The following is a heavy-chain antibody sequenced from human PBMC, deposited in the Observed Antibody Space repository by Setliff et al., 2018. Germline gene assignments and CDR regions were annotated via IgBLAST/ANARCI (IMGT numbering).Heavy chain of an antibody. CDR1: GASVRSHY. Sequence: SETLSLTCTVSGASVRSHYWSWIRQSPEKGLEWIGFFFYSGDTKSNPSLKSRVTMSVDTSKNQFSLKLNSVTAADTAVYYCARDRTFYGSGTYTRYFDYWGQGTLVTVSS. V-gene: IGHV4-59*02. D-gene: IGHD3-10*01. CDR3: ARDRTFYGSGTYTRYFDY. CDR2: FFYSGDT. J-gene: IGHJ4*02.